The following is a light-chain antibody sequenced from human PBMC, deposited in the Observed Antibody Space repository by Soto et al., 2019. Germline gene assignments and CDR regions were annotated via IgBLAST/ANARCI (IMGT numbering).Light chain of an antibody. J-gene: IGKJ5*01. CDR2: DAS. CDR1: QSVRTY. CDR3: QQRNSWPPIT. Sequence: EIVLTQSPVTLSFSPGGRATLSCRASQSVRTYLAWYQVKPGQAPRLLIYDASSRASGVPARFSGSGSGTDFTLTISSLEPEDFALYYCQQRNSWPPITFGQGTRLEIK. V-gene: IGKV3-11*01.